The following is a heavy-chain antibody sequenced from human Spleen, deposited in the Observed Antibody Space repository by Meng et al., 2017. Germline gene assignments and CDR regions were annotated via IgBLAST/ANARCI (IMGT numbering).Heavy chain of an antibody. D-gene: IGHD4-17*01. CDR1: GFTLRNSA. J-gene: IGHJ6*02. Sequence: GESLKISCAASGFTLRNSAMTWVRQAPGKGLEWVSAIDGSGESTYYADSVKGRFTIASANSKNTLYLQMNNLRDEDTAVYHCAREISMSVTTYYYGMDVWGQGTTVTVSS. CDR3: AREISMSVTTYYYGMDV. V-gene: IGHV3-23*01. CDR2: IDGSGEST.